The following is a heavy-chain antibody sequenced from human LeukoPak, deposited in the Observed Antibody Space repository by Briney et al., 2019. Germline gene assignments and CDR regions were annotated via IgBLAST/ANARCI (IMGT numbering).Heavy chain of an antibody. CDR2: IYYSGST. J-gene: IGHJ4*02. D-gene: IGHD3-22*01. CDR1: GGSISSYY. Sequence: SETLSLTCTVSGGSISSYYRRWIRQPPGKGLEWIGYIYYSGSTNYNPSLKSRVTISVDTSKNQFSLKLSSVTAADTAVYYCARTVDYYDSSGYYPGFDYWGQGTLVTVSS. CDR3: ARTVDYYDSSGYYPGFDY. V-gene: IGHV4-59*01.